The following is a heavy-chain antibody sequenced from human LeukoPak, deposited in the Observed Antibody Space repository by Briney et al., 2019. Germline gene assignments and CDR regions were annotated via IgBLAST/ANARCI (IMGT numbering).Heavy chain of an antibody. J-gene: IGHJ4*02. V-gene: IGHV6-1*01. CDR1: GDSVSNNSAA. CDR2: TYYRSKWYK. Sequence: SQTLSLTCAISGDSVSNNSAAWNWIRQSPSKGLEWLGRTYYRSKWYKYYAASARSRLTINPDTSKNQFSLQLNSVTPEDAAVYYCARSVGVIDYWGQGTLVTVSS. D-gene: IGHD1-26*01. CDR3: ARSVGVIDY.